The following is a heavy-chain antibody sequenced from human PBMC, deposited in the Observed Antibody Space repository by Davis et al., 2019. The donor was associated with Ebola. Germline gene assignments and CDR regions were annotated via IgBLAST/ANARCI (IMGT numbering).Heavy chain of an antibody. D-gene: IGHD1-20*01. Sequence: GGSLRLSCQDSGNSFSSHWSGWVRQVPGKGLEWMGFIFTGDSDTSYRPSFRGQFTISADKSFKTAFLQWSSLKASDTARYYCATLRRTITGMDDGFDIWGQGTMVTVSS. V-gene: IGHV5-51*01. CDR2: IFTGDSDT. J-gene: IGHJ3*02. CDR1: GNSFSSHW. CDR3: ATLRRTITGMDDGFDI.